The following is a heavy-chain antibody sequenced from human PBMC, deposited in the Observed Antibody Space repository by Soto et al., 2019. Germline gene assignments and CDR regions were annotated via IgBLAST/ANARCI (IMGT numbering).Heavy chain of an antibody. J-gene: IGHJ4*02. D-gene: IGHD3-22*01. V-gene: IGHV3-23*01. CDR1: GFTFSSYA. Sequence: GGSLRLSCAASGFTFSSYAMSWVRQAPGKGLEWVSVISGSGGNTYYADSVKGRFTISRDSSKNTLYLQMNSLRAEDTAVYYWAKAYGDDNRGYYSSILGYWGQGTLVTVSS. CDR3: AKAYGDDNRGYYSSILGY. CDR2: ISGSGGNT.